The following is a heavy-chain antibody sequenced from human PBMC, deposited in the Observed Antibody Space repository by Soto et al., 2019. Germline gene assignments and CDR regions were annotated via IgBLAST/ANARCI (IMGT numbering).Heavy chain of an antibody. D-gene: IGHD3-10*01. J-gene: IGHJ5*02. CDR1: GFTFTCDY. CDR3: ARDRVTMVRGTRNWFDP. CDR2: INPSGGST. V-gene: IGHV1-46*03. Sequence: VNVSSKAPGFTFTCDYMHSLRHAPEKGLEWMGIINPSGGSTSYAQKFQGRVTMTRDTSTSTVYMELSSLRSEDTAVYYCARDRVTMVRGTRNWFDPWGQGTLVTVSS.